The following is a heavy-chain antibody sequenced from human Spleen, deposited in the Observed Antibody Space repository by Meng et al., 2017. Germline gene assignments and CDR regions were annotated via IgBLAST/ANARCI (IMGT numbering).Heavy chain of an antibody. CDR2: NYYRGST. J-gene: IGHJ4*02. V-gene: IGHV4-59*08. CDR3: ARGGTREPYY. CDR1: ADSISNYY. D-gene: IGHD1-26*01. Sequence: SQTLSLTCAVSADSISNYYWGWIRQPPGKGLEWIGYNYYRGSTNYNPSLKSRVTISVDTSKNQFSLKLSSVTAADTAVYYCARGGTREPYYWGQGTLVTVSS.